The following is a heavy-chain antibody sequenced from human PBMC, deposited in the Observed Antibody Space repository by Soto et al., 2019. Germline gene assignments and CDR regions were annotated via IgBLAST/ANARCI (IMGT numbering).Heavy chain of an antibody. J-gene: IGHJ5*02. CDR1: GYTFTSYY. Sequence: ASVKVSCKASGYTFTSYYMHWVRQAPGQGLEWMGIINPSGGSTSYAQKFQGRVTMTRDTSTSTVYMELSSLRSEDTAVYYCARGYYYDSSGSTNWFDPWGQGTLVTVSS. CDR3: ARGYYYDSSGSTNWFDP. CDR2: INPSGGST. V-gene: IGHV1-46*01. D-gene: IGHD3-22*01.